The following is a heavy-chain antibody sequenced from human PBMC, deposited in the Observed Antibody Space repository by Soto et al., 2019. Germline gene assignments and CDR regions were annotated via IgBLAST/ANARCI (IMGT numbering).Heavy chain of an antibody. D-gene: IGHD3-16*01. Sequence: QVQMQESGPGLLKPSETLSLTCTVSGASVSSGNYYWSWIRQPPGKGLEWIGYVYYSGSTNYNPSTQSRISISVDTSKPQFSLKRRSVTAADTAVYYCARDAHITSARGGYYYYALDVWGQGTTVNVSS. CDR3: ARDAHITSARGGYYYYALDV. CDR2: VYYSGST. CDR1: GASVSSGNYY. V-gene: IGHV4-61*01. J-gene: IGHJ6*02.